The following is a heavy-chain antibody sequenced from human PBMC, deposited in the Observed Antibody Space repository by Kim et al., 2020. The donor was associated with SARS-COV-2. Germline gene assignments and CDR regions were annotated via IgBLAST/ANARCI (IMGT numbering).Heavy chain of an antibody. V-gene: IGHV3-23*01. CDR1: GFTFSSYA. CDR2: ISGSGGST. J-gene: IGHJ6*02. CDR3: AKHLTYYYYGMDV. Sequence: GGSLRLSCAASGFTFSSYAMSWVRQAPGKGLEWVSAISGSGGSTYYADSVKGRFTISRDNSKNTLYLQMNSLLAEDTAVYYCAKHLTYYYYGMDVWGQGTTVTVSS.